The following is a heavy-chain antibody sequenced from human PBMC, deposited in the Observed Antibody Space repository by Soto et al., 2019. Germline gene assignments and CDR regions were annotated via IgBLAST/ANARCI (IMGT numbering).Heavy chain of an antibody. CDR3: AKDREFISGWLTSFDY. V-gene: IGHV3-30*18. Sequence: QVSLVESGGGVVQPGRSLRLSCAASGFTFSNYGMHWVRQAPGKGLEWVAVISYDGRNKYYADSVKGRFTISRDNSKNTLYLQMNSLRAEDTAVYYCAKDREFISGWLTSFDYWGQGTLVTVSS. CDR1: GFTFSNYG. CDR2: ISYDGRNK. D-gene: IGHD6-19*01. J-gene: IGHJ4*02.